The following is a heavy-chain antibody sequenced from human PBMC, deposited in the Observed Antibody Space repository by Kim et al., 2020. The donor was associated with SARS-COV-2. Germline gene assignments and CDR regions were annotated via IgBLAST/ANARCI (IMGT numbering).Heavy chain of an antibody. J-gene: IGHJ5*02. Sequence: SETLSLTCTVSGGSISSYYWSWIRQPPGKGLEWIGHIYYSGSTNYNPSLKSRVTISVDTSKNQFSLKLSSVTAADTAVYYCARAGRDGYNTWGQGTLVTVSS. CDR2: IYYSGST. D-gene: IGHD5-12*01. CDR3: ARAGRDGYNT. V-gene: IGHV4-59*13. CDR1: GGSISSYY.